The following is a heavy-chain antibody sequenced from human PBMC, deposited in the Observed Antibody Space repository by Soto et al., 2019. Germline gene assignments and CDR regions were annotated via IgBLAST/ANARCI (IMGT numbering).Heavy chain of an antibody. V-gene: IGHV1-69*12. D-gene: IGHD2-21*02. CDR2: IISIFPTT. J-gene: IGHJ5*01. Sequence: QVQLVQSGPEVKKPGSSVKISCKASGGSFNSFAITWVRQAPGQGLEWMGRIISIFPTTNYAQKFQDRVTITADESTNTAYMELSSLRSEDTAVYYCARAYCEGDCYSGFDFWGQGTLVTVSS. CDR3: ARAYCEGDCYSGFDF. CDR1: GGSFNSFA.